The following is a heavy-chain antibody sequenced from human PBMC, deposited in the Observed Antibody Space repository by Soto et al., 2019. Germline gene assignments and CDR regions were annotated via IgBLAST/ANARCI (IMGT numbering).Heavy chain of an antibody. D-gene: IGHD2-21*02. CDR2: IYYIGRT. CDR1: GESSSSSSYY. V-gene: IGHV4-39*01. Sequence: SESLSRACIVSGESSSSSSYYWGWILQPPGKGLEWIGSIYYIGRTYYNPSFKSRVTISIDTSKNQFSLKLSSVTATDTAVYYCARQRTTVVTQAYFDHWGQGALVTVSS. CDR3: ARQRTTVVTQAYFDH. J-gene: IGHJ4*02.